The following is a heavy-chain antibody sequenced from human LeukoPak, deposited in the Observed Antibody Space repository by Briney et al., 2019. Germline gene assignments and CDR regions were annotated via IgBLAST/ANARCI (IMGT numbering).Heavy chain of an antibody. D-gene: IGHD2-15*01. CDR3: ASSFEYCSGGSCHGY. CDR1: GYTFTGYY. Sequence: ASVKVSCKASGYTFTGYYMHWVRQAPGQGLEWMGWINPNSGGTNYAQKFQGRVTMTRDTSISTAYMELSRLRSDDTAVYYCASSFEYCSGGSCHGYWGQGTLVTVSS. J-gene: IGHJ4*02. V-gene: IGHV1-2*02. CDR2: INPNSGGT.